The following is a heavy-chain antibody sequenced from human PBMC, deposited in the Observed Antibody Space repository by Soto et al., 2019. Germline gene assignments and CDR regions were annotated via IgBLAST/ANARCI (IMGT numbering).Heavy chain of an antibody. Sequence: ASVKVSCKDSGGTFSSYAIRWVRQAPGQGLEWMGGIIPIFGTANYAQKFQGRVTITADESTSTAYMELSSLRSEDTAAYYCARESGVLEWSLQPHYCGMDVWG. J-gene: IGHJ6*02. CDR3: ARESGVLEWSLQPHYCGMDV. D-gene: IGHD3-3*01. CDR1: GGTFSSYA. V-gene: IGHV1-69*13. CDR2: IIPIFGTA.